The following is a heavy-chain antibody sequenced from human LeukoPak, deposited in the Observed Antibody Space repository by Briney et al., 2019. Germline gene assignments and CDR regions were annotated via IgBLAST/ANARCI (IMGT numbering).Heavy chain of an antibody. CDR2: INPNSGGT. J-gene: IGHJ3*02. Sequence: ASVKVSCKASGYTFTGYYMHWVRQAPGQGLEWMGWINPNSGGTNYAQKFQGRVTMTGDTSISTAYMELSRLRSDDTAVYYCARERITFGGVIVRDAFDIWGQGTMVTVSS. D-gene: IGHD3-16*02. CDR3: ARERITFGGVIVRDAFDI. V-gene: IGHV1-2*02. CDR1: GYTFTGYY.